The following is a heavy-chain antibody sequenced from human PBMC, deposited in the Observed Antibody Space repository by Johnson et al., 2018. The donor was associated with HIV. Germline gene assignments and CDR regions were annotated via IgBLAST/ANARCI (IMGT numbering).Heavy chain of an antibody. D-gene: IGHD3-10*01. CDR2: IYSGGST. J-gene: IGHJ3*02. CDR1: GFTVSSNY. V-gene: IGHV3-66*01. Sequence: VQLVESGGCLVQPGGSLRLSCAGSGFTVSSNYMSWVRQAPGKGLEWVSVIYSGGSTYYADSVKDRFTISRDNSKNTLYLQMNSLRAEDTAVYYCARDPPSYGSGSFFRAFDIWVQGTMVTVSS. CDR3: ARDPPSYGSGSFFRAFDI.